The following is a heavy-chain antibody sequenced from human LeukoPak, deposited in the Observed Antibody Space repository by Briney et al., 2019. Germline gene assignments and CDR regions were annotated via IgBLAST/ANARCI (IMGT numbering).Heavy chain of an antibody. V-gene: IGHV3-33*01. CDR3: ARDPTRERWLQNYFDY. J-gene: IGHJ4*02. D-gene: IGHD5-24*01. CDR1: GXTFSSYG. Sequence: PGRSLRLSCAASGXTFSSYGMHWVRQAPGKGLEWVAVIWYDGSDKYYADSVKGRFTISRDNSKNTLFLQMNSLRAEDTAVYYCARDPTRERWLQNYFDYWGQGTLVTVSS. CDR2: IWYDGSDK.